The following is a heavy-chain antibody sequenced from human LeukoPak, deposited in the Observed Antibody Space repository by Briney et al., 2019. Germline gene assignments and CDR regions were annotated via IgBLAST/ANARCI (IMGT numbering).Heavy chain of an antibody. CDR1: GGSVTDYY. D-gene: IGHD7-27*01. V-gene: IGHV4-59*02. J-gene: IGHJ4*02. CDR2: IYYTGT. Sequence: SETLSLTCTASGGSVTDYYWSWIRQSPGKGLEWIGYIYYTGTSYNPSLKSRVTISADTSKNQFSLKLISVTAADTAVYYCASRKLGNDYWGQGTLVTVSS. CDR3: ASRKLGNDY.